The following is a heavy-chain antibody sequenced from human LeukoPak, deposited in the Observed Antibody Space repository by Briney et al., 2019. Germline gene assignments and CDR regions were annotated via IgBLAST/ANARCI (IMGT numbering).Heavy chain of an antibody. V-gene: IGHV4-59*11. D-gene: IGHD5-12*01. CDR3: ARGRATIRWGSFYFDY. J-gene: IGHJ4*02. CDR1: GGSISSHY. CDR2: IYYSGST. Sequence: NPSETLSLTCTVSGGSISSHYWSWVRQPPGKGVEWIGYIYYSGSTNYNPSLKSRVTISVDTSKNQFSLKLSSVTAADTAVYYCARGRATIRWGSFYFDYWGQGTLVTVSS.